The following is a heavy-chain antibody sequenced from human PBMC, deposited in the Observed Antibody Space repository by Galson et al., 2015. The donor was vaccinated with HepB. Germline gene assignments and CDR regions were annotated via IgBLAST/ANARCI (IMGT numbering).Heavy chain of an antibody. CDR3: ARGRGAYCSGGSCYVFGFDP. J-gene: IGHJ5*02. V-gene: IGHV1-8*01. CDR2: MNPNSGNT. D-gene: IGHD2-15*01. Sequence: SVKVSCKASGYTFTSYDINWVRQATGQGLEWMGWMNPNSGNTGYAQKFQGRVTMTRNTSISTAYMELSSLRSEDTAVYYCARGRGAYCSGGSCYVFGFDPWGQGTLVTVSS. CDR1: GYTFTSYD.